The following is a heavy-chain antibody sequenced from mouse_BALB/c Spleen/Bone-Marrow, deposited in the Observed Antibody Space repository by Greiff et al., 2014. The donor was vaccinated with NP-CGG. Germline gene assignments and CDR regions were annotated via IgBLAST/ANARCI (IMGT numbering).Heavy chain of an antibody. CDR2: INPGNGDT. D-gene: IGHD2-3*01. CDR3: TRYDGYFTLFAY. J-gene: IGHJ3*01. Sequence: QVQLKHSGAELVKPGASVKLSCKASGYTFTSYYLYWVKQRPGQGLEWIGEINPGNGDTNFNEKFKSKAALTVDISSNTTYMQLSSLTSEDAAVYYCTRYDGYFTLFAYWGQGALVTVSA. CDR1: GYTFTSYY. V-gene: IGHV1-53*01.